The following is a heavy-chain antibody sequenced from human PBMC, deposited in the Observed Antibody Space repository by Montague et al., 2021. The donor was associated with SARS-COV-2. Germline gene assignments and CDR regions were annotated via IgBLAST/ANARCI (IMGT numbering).Heavy chain of an antibody. V-gene: IGHV3-7*01. CDR2: IKQDGSEI. CDR3: ASSGTWYDLDY. J-gene: IGHJ4*02. CDR1: GFSISNYY. Sequence: SLILSCAVSGFSISNYYMNWVRQAPVKGLEWVANIKQDGSEIYYXDSVKGRFTMSRDTAQNSLFLQMNSLRADDTAVYFCASSGTWYDLDYWGQGTLVTVSS. D-gene: IGHD2-15*01.